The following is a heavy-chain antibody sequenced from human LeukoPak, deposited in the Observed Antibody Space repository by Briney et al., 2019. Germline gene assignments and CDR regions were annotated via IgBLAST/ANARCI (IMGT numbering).Heavy chain of an antibody. J-gene: IGHJ4*02. Sequence: GGSLRLSCAASGFTFSSYGMHWVRQAPGKGLEWVAFIRYDGSNKYYADSVKGRFTISRDNSKNTLYLQMNSLRAEDTAVYYCAKKSRDFDWPSLFDYWGQGTLVTVSS. CDR1: GFTFSSYG. V-gene: IGHV3-30*02. CDR3: AKKSRDFDWPSLFDY. D-gene: IGHD3-9*01. CDR2: IRYDGSNK.